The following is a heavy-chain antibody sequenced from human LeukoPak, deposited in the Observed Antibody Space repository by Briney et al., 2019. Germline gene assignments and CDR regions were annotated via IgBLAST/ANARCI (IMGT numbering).Heavy chain of an antibody. J-gene: IGHJ3*02. CDR3: ARAGRWEGRPHAFDI. D-gene: IGHD1-26*01. V-gene: IGHV4-59*01. Sequence: KPSETLSLTCTVSGGSISNYYWNCIRQPPGKGLEWIGYIYYSGITNYNPSLKSRVTISVDTSKNQFSLKLSSVTAADTAVYYCARAGRWEGRPHAFDIWGQGTMVAVSS. CDR2: IYYSGIT. CDR1: GGSISNYY.